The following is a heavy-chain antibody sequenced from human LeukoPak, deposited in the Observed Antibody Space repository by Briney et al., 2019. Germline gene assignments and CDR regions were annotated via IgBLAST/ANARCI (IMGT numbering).Heavy chain of an antibody. D-gene: IGHD6-6*01. CDR3: ARDSSSEGPLDY. CDR1: GFTFSASA. V-gene: IGHV3-73*01. CDR2: IRSKANNYAT. Sequence: GGSLRLSCAASGFTFSASAVHWVRQASGKGLEWIGRIRSKANNYATAYTDPLKGRFTVSRDDSKNTAYLQMNSLKTEDSSVYFCARDSSSEGPLDYWGKGTLVTASS. J-gene: IGHJ4*02.